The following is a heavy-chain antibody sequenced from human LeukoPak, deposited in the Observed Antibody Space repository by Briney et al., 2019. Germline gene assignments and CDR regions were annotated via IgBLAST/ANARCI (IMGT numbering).Heavy chain of an antibody. CDR3: ARGEGINVYGDLFDY. CDR1: GGSISSYY. V-gene: IGHV4-4*07. D-gene: IGHD4-17*01. Sequence: SETLSLTCTVSGGSISSYYWSWIRQPAGKGLEWIGRIYTSGSTNYNPSLKSRVTMSVDTSKNQFSLKLSSVTAADTAVYYCARGEGINVYGDLFDYWGQGTLVTVSS. CDR2: IYTSGST. J-gene: IGHJ4*02.